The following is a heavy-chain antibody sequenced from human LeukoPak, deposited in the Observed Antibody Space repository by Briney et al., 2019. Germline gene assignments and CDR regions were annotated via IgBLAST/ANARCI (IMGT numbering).Heavy chain of an antibody. CDR1: GGSISNYY. CDR2: IYYSGST. Sequence: KASETLSLTCTVSGGSISNYYWSWLRQAPGKGLEWVGSIYYSGSTNYNPSLKSRVTISVDMSKNQFSLKLSSVTAADTAVYYCARHDAGKWLPYFDYWGRGTLVTVSS. CDR3: ARHDAGKWLPYFDY. D-gene: IGHD6-19*01. J-gene: IGHJ4*02. V-gene: IGHV4-59*08.